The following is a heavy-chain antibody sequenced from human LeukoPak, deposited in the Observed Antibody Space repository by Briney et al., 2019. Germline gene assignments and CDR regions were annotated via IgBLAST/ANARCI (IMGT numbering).Heavy chain of an antibody. D-gene: IGHD1-26*01. Sequence: FGPTLVKPTQTLTLTCTLSGFSLSTSGVGVGWIRQPPGKALEWLALIYWDDDKRYSPSLKSRLTITKDTSKNQVVLTMTNMDPVDTATYYCAHRLLFNEWEPVDAFDIWGQGTMVTVSS. V-gene: IGHV2-5*02. CDR3: AHRLLFNEWEPVDAFDI. CDR2: IYWDDDK. CDR1: GFSLSTSGVG. J-gene: IGHJ3*02.